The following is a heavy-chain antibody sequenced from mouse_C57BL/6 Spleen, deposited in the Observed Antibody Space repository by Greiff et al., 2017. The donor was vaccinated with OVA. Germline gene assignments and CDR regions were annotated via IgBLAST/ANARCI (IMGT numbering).Heavy chain of an antibody. Sequence: VKLQESGAELARPGASVKLSCKASGYTFTSYGISWVKQRTGQGLEWIGEIYPRSGNTYYNEKFKGKATLTADKSSSTAYMELRSLTSEDSAVYFCARPYYYGRAWFAYWGQGTLVTVSA. CDR1: GYTFTSYG. CDR2: IYPRSGNT. V-gene: IGHV1-81*01. CDR3: ARPYYYGRAWFAY. J-gene: IGHJ3*01. D-gene: IGHD1-1*01.